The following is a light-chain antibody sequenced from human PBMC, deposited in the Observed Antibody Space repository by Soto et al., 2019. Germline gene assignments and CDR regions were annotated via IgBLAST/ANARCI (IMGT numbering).Light chain of an antibody. CDR3: QQYGSSPLFT. V-gene: IGKV3-20*01. CDR2: GAS. Sequence: ELVLTQSPGTLSLSPGARATLSCRASQSVSSSYVAWYQQKPGQAPMLLIYGASSRATGIPDRFSGSGSGTDFTLTISRLEPEDVAVYYCQQYGSSPLFTVGPGTKVYIK. CDR1: QSVSSSY. J-gene: IGKJ3*01.